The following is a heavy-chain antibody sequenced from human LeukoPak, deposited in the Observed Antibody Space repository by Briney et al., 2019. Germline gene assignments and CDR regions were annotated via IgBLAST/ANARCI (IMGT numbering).Heavy chain of an antibody. CDR3: ARGGGYSYGQAAYYYYYYMDV. J-gene: IGHJ6*03. D-gene: IGHD5-18*01. CDR2: IIPIFGTP. CDR1: GGTFSSYT. Sequence: SVKVSCKTSGGTFSSYTISWVRQAPGQGLEWMGGIIPIFGTPHYAQKFQDRVTITADASTSTAYMELSSLRSEDTAVYYCARGGGYSYGQAAYYYYYYMDVWGKGTTVTISS. V-gene: IGHV1-69*13.